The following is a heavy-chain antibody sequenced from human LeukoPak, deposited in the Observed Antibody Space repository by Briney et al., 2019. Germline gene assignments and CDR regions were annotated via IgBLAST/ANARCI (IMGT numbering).Heavy chain of an antibody. CDR2: INGDGTKI. Sequence: GGSLRLSCAASGFTFSRSWMTWVRQAPGKGLEWVANINGDGTKIHYVDSVKGRFTISRDNAKKTLYLQMNSLRAEDTAVYYCARTRYIDYWGQGTLVTVSS. CDR3: ARTRYIDY. CDR1: GFTFSRSW. J-gene: IGHJ4*02. V-gene: IGHV3-7*01.